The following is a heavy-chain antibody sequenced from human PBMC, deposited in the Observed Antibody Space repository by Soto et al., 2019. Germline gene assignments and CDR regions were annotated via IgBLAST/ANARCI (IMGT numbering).Heavy chain of an antibody. CDR2: IWHNGKNK. V-gene: IGHV3-33*01. CDR3: ARDPGQDEAMDY. CDR1: GFAFSNFG. Sequence: SLRLSCAASGFAFSNFGMHWVRQVPGKGLEWVAVIWHNGKNKDYADYAKGRFTISRDNSKNILYLEMNSLRVEDTAVYYCARDPGQDEAMDYWGQGTLVTVSS. J-gene: IGHJ4*02.